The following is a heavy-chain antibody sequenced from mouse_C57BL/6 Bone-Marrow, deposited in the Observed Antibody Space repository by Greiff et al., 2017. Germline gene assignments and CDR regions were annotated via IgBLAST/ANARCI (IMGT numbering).Heavy chain of an antibody. Sequence: VQLQQPGAELVKPGASVKLSCKASGYTFTSYWMHWVKQRPEQGLEWIGWIDPENGDTEYASKFQGKATITADTSSNTAYLQLSSLTSEDTAVYYCTHFYYYGSSPAWFAYWGQGTLVTVSA. V-gene: IGHV14-4*01. CDR2: IDPENGDT. D-gene: IGHD1-1*01. CDR3: THFYYYGSSPAWFAY. J-gene: IGHJ3*01. CDR1: GYTFTSYW.